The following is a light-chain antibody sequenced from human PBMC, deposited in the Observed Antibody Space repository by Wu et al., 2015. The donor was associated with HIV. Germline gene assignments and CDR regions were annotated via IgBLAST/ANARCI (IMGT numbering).Light chain of an antibody. Sequence: EIVLTQSPATLSLSPGERATLSCRASQSVSSYLAWYQQKPGQAPRVLIYDASNRATGIPARFSGSGSGTDFTLTISSLEPEDFAVYYCQQYDTWPPITFGQGTRLEIK. V-gene: IGKV3-11*01. CDR2: DAS. CDR1: QSVSSY. CDR3: QQYDTWPPIT. J-gene: IGKJ5*01.